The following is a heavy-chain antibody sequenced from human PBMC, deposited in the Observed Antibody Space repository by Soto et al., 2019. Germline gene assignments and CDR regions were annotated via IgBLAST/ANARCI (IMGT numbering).Heavy chain of an antibody. D-gene: IGHD6-19*01. CDR1: GYTFSSYY. Sequence: QVQLEQSGAEVKKPGASVKVSCKASGYTFSSYYMHWVRQAPGQGLEWMGVINPSGGNTNYAQKLQGRVTMTRDTSTTTVYVELNSLTSEDTAVYYCARASVSCRRFDYWGQGTLVTVSS. CDR2: INPSGGNT. CDR3: ARASVSCRRFDY. J-gene: IGHJ4*02. V-gene: IGHV1-46*03.